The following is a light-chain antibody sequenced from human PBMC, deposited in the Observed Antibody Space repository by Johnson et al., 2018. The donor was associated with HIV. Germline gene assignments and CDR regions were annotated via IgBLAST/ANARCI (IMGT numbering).Light chain of an antibody. Sequence: HSVLTQPPSVSAAPGQKVTISCSGSSSNIGNNYVSWYQQLPGTAPKLLIYDNNKRPSGIPDRFSGSKSGTSATLGITGLQTGDEADYDCGTWDISLSAGGVVGTGVKVTVL. CDR1: SSNIGNNY. CDR2: DNN. CDR3: GTWDISLSAGGV. J-gene: IGLJ1*01. V-gene: IGLV1-51*01.